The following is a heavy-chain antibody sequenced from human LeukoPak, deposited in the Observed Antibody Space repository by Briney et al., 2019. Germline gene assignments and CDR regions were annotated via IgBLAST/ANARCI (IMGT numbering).Heavy chain of an antibody. V-gene: IGHV1-2*02. CDR2: IKPSDGDT. D-gene: IGHD1-26*01. CDR3: SSPPLSSAMYYAQ. J-gene: IGHJ1*01. Sequence: ASVKVSCKASGYNFSGHYMHWVRQAPGQGPEWMGLIKPSDGDTKYAQNFQGRVTMTRDTSISTAYMEMSRLRSDDTGVYYCSSPPLSSAMYYAQGGQGTLVTVPS. CDR1: GYNFSGHY.